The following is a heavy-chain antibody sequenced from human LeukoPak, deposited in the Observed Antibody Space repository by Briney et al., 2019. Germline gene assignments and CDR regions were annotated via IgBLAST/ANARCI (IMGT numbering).Heavy chain of an antibody. Sequence: SETLSLTCGVYGGSFTNYYWSWIRQPPGKGLEWIGEIDHSGITNYNSSLKSRVTISVDTSKNQFSLKLSSVTAADTAMYYCARVSGYDWESFYDYWGPGSLVTVSS. D-gene: IGHD5-12*01. V-gene: IGHV4-34*01. CDR3: ARVSGYDWESFYDY. J-gene: IGHJ4*02. CDR2: IDHSGIT. CDR1: GGSFTNYY.